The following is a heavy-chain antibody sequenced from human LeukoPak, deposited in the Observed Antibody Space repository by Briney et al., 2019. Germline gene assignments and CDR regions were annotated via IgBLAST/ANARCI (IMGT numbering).Heavy chain of an antibody. CDR2: ISYDGSNK. J-gene: IGHJ4*02. CDR1: GFTFSSYA. Sequence: GGSLRLSCAASGFTFSSYAMHWVRQAPGKGLEWVAVISYDGSNKYYADSVKGRFTISRDNSKNTLYLQMNSLRAEDTAVYYCARDPYYDSSGNPSDYWGQGTLVTVSS. D-gene: IGHD3-22*01. CDR3: ARDPYYDSSGNPSDY. V-gene: IGHV3-30*04.